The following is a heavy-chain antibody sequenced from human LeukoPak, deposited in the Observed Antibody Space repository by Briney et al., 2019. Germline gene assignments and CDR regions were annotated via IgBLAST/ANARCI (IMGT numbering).Heavy chain of an antibody. CDR2: IIPIFGTA. D-gene: IGHD4-17*01. V-gene: IGHV1-69*05. CDR3: ARVGEYGDYVGDDAFDI. Sequence: SVKVSCKASGGTFSSYAISWVRQAPGQGLGWMGRIIPIFGTANYAQKFQGRVTITTDESTSTAYMELSSLRSEDTAVYYCARVGEYGDYVGDDAFDIWGQGTMVTVSS. J-gene: IGHJ3*02. CDR1: GGTFSSYA.